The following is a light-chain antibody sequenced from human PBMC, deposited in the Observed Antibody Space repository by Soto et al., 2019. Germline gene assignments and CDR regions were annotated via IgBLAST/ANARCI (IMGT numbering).Light chain of an antibody. J-gene: IGKJ1*01. CDR2: GAS. Sequence: EIVLTQSPGTLSLSPGERATLSCRASQSISNNYLAWYQQKPGQAPRLLIYGASSRATGIPDRFSGSGSGTDFTLTISRLEPEDFAVYYCQQHGRAPVAFGQGPKVE. CDR1: QSISNNY. CDR3: QQHGRAPVA. V-gene: IGKV3-20*01.